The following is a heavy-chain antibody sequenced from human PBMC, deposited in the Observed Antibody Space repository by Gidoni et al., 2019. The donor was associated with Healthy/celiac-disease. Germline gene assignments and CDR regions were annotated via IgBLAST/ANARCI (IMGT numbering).Heavy chain of an antibody. J-gene: IGHJ3*02. CDR3: ARGGVVVVAATPFDI. CDR1: VGSSSGYY. V-gene: IGHV4-34*01. CDR2: INHSGST. Sequence: QGQLQQRVAGLFKPSETLPLTCAVYVGSSSGYYWSWIRPPPGKGLEWIGEINHSGSTNYNPSLKSRVTISVDTSKNQFSLKLSSVTAADTAVYYCARGGVVVVAATPFDIWGQGTMVTVSS. D-gene: IGHD2-15*01.